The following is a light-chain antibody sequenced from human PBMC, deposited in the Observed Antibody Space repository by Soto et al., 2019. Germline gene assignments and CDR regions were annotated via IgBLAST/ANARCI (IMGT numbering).Light chain of an antibody. Sequence: EIVLTQSPGTLSLSPGERDTPSCRASQSVSSSYLAWYQQKPGQAPRLLIYGASSRATGIPDRFSGSGSGTDFTLTISRLEPEDFAVYYCQSERTFGQGTK. J-gene: IGKJ1*01. CDR3: QSERT. V-gene: IGKV3-20*01. CDR2: GAS. CDR1: QSVSSSY.